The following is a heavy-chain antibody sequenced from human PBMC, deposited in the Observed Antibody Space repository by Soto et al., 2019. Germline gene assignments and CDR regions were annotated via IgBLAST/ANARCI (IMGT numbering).Heavy chain of an antibody. CDR3: ARLKLGYSTFDP. CDR2: IYYSGSP. CDR1: GGSISSGDYY. Sequence: QVQLQESGPGLVKPSQTLSLTCTVSGGSISSGDYYWSWIRQPPGKGLEWIGYIYYSGSPYYNPSLRSRVTISVDTSINQFSLKPSSVTPADTAVYYCARLKLGYSTFDPWGQGTLVTVSS. D-gene: IGHD5-18*01. J-gene: IGHJ5*02. V-gene: IGHV4-30-4*01.